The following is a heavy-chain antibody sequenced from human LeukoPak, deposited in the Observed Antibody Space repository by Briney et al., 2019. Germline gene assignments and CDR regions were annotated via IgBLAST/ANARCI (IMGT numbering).Heavy chain of an antibody. J-gene: IGHJ4*02. CDR3: AKILVRAAYY. CDR2: INSGSNTK. Sequence: GGSLRLSCAASGFIFSNYRMNWVRQAPGKGLEWVSYINSGSNTKYYADSVKGRFTISRDNSKNTLYLQMNSLRAEDTAVYYCAKILVRAAYYWGQGPLVTVSS. D-gene: IGHD6-25*01. CDR1: GFIFSNYR. V-gene: IGHV3-48*01.